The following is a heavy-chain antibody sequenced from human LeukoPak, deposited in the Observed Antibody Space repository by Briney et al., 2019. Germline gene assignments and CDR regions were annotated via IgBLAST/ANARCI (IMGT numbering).Heavy chain of an antibody. J-gene: IGHJ5*02. CDR1: GYTFTSYY. V-gene: IGHV1-46*03. CDR2: INPSGGST. D-gene: IGHD2-2*01. CDR3: ARDQVFVVVPAAISGFDP. Sequence: ASVKVSCKASGYTFTSYYMHWVRQAPGQGLEGMGIINPSGGSTSYAQKFQGRVTMTMDTSTSTVYMELSSLRSEDTAVYYCARDQVFVVVPAAISGFDPWGQGTLVTVSS.